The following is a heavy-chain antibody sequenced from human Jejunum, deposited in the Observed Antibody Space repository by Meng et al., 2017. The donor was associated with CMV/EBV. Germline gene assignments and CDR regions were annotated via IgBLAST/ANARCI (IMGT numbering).Heavy chain of an antibody. D-gene: IGHD3-16*01. CDR1: GFTLRRSA. J-gene: IGHJ6*02. Sequence: GFTLRRSAMQWVRQARGQRPEWIGWIVAGGESTEYAQKFQKRVTITRDMSTSTVYMELISLTSEDTATYYCATVYDSYYHLSGLDVWGQGTTVTVSS. CDR2: IVAGGEST. V-gene: IGHV1-58*02. CDR3: ATVYDSYYHLSGLDV.